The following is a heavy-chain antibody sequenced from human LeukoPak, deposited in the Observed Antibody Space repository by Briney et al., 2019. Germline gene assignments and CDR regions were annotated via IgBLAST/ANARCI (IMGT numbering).Heavy chain of an antibody. V-gene: IGHV4-34*01. D-gene: IGHD2-8*01. CDR1: GVSFSGYY. Sequence: PSETLSLTCAVYGVSFSGYYWSWIRQPPGQGLEWIGEINHSGSTNYNPSLKSRVTISVDTSKNQFSLKLSSVTAADTAVYYCARVRPKWSPNHNWFDPWGQGTLVTVSS. J-gene: IGHJ5*02. CDR3: ARVRPKWSPNHNWFDP. CDR2: INHSGST.